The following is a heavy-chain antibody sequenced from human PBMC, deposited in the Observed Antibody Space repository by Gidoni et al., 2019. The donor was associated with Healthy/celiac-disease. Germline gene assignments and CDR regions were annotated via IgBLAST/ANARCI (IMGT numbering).Heavy chain of an antibody. V-gene: IGHV3-64*01. CDR3: ARDGRGTWIQLWLNGMDV. Sequence: ANSVKGRFTISRDNSKNTLYLQMGSLRAEDMAVYYCARDGRGTWIQLWLNGMDVWGQGTTVTVSS. J-gene: IGHJ6*02. D-gene: IGHD5-18*01.